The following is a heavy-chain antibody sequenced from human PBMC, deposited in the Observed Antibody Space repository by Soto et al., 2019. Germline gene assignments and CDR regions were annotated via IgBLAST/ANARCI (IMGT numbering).Heavy chain of an antibody. Sequence: PRWSLRLSCSASVFTLSNYGMHWFRQAPGKGLEWVAVLRDDADDAYYVDSVKGRFTISRDNSKNTLYLQMNYLRAEDTAVYYCARPYSSNSNWFDPWGQGTLVTVSS. CDR2: LRDDADDA. V-gene: IGHV3-33*01. CDR1: VFTLSNYG. CDR3: ARPYSSNSNWFDP. D-gene: IGHD6-19*01. J-gene: IGHJ5*02.